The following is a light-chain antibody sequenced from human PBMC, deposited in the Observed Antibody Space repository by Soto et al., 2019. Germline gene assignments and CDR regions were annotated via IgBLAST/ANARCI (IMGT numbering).Light chain of an antibody. CDR2: AAS. CDR3: QNYNGAPWT. Sequence: DIQLTQSPSSLSASVGDRVTITCRASQDIYTYLVWYQQKPGTVPKLLIFAASTLQSGVPSRFSGSGSGTDFTLTISSLPPEDVATYYCQNYNGAPWTFGQGTEVEIK. V-gene: IGKV1-27*01. CDR1: QDIYTY. J-gene: IGKJ1*01.